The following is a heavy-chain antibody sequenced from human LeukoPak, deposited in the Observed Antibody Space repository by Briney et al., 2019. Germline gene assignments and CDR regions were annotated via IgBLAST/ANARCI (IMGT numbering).Heavy chain of an antibody. CDR1: GFPFSTFW. V-gene: IGHV3-7*01. Sequence: GGSLRLSCAASGFPFSTFWMTWVRQAPGKGLEWVANIIQDGSERYYVDSVKGRFTISRDNAKNSLFLQMNSLRAEDTAVYYCAREGASTISHAFDVWAKGQWSPSLQ. D-gene: IGHD3-16*01. CDR3: AREGASTISHAFDV. J-gene: IGHJ3*01. CDR2: IIQDGSER.